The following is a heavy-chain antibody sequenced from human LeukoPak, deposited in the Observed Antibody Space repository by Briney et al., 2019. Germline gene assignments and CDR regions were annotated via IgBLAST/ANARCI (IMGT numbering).Heavy chain of an antibody. J-gene: IGHJ3*02. Sequence: VASVKVSFQASGYTFTSYGINWVRQATGRGVEWMGWMNPNTGNSGYAQKFQGRVTMTRNTSISTAYMELRSLKSEDTVVYYCARGSFPQWVVGALDIWGQGTMVTVSS. D-gene: IGHD6-19*01. V-gene: IGHV1-8*02. CDR1: GYTFTSYG. CDR2: MNPNTGNS. CDR3: ARGSFPQWVVGALDI.